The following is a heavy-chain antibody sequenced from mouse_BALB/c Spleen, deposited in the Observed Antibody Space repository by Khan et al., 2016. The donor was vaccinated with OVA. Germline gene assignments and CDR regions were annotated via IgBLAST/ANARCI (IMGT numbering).Heavy chain of an antibody. Sequence: QVRLQQSGAEQAKPGASVKMSCKTSGYTFSSYWMHWVKQRPGQGLEWIGYINPTSGYTEYNEKFKVKATLSADKSSSTAYMQLTSLTSEDSAVYYCARDRIDYWGQGTTLTVSS. CDR1: GYTFSSYW. CDR3: ARDRIDY. CDR2: INPTSGYT. J-gene: IGHJ2*01. V-gene: IGHV1-7*01.